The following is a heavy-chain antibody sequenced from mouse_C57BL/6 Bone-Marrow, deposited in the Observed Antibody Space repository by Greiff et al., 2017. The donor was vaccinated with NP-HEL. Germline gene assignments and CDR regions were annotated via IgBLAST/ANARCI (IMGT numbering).Heavy chain of an antibody. D-gene: IGHD2-5*01. V-gene: IGHV1-82*01. Sequence: VQLQQSGPELVKPGASVKISCKASGYAFSSSWMNWVKQRPGKGLEWIGRIYPGDGDTNYNGKFKGKATLTADKSSSTAYMQLSSLTSEDSAVYFCAGDYYSSRRYFDYWGQGTTLTVSS. CDR3: AGDYYSSRRYFDY. CDR2: IYPGDGDT. CDR1: GYAFSSSW. J-gene: IGHJ2*01.